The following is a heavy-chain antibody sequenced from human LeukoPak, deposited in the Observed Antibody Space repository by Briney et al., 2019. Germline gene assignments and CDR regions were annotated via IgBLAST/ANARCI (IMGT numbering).Heavy chain of an antibody. D-gene: IGHD6-13*01. CDR1: GGSISSCY. V-gene: IGHV4-4*07. J-gene: IGHJ4*02. Sequence: SETLSLTCTVSGGSISSCYWSWIRQPAGKGREWIGRLSTSGTINYNPSLQSRLTVSTDTSKNEVSLKLSSVTAADTAVYYCARRGIAAAGYDYWGQGTLVTVSS. CDR3: ARRGIAAAGYDY. CDR2: LSTSGTI.